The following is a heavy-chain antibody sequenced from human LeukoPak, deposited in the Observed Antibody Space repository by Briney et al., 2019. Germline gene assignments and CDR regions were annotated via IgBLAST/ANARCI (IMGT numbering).Heavy chain of an antibody. Sequence: GASVKVSCKASGYTFTSYYMHWVRQAPGQGLEWMGIINPSGGSTSYAQKFQGRVTMTRDMSTSTVYMELSSLRSEDTAVYYCARVLSMIVVVADAFDIWGQGTMVTVSS. CDR1: GYTFTSYY. V-gene: IGHV1-46*01. CDR2: INPSGGST. J-gene: IGHJ3*02. CDR3: ARVLSMIVVVADAFDI. D-gene: IGHD3-22*01.